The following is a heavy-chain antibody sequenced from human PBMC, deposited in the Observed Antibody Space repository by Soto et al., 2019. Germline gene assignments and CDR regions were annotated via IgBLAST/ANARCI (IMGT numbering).Heavy chain of an antibody. J-gene: IGHJ6*02. CDR3: ARDWIAVAGSISLSQACPLLDGMDL. D-gene: IGHD6-19*01. Sequence: QVHLVQSGAEVKKPGASVKLYCKASGYSFVNYYINWVRQAPGQGLEWMGIIYPRGGNISYAQKFQGRVSMTSDSAASTVYMELTSLRSDDTAVYFCARDWIAVAGSISLSQACPLLDGMDLWGQGTTVTVSS. CDR2: IYPRGGNI. CDR1: GYSFVNYY. V-gene: IGHV1-46*01.